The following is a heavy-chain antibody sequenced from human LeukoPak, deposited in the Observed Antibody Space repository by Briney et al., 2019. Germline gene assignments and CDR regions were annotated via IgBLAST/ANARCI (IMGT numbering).Heavy chain of an antibody. J-gene: IGHJ4*02. V-gene: IGHV3-11*04. CDR3: ARGSRSSWNRYYSDY. CDR2: ISGSYII. Sequence: GGSLRLSCAASGFTFSDYYMSWIRQAPGKRLEWVAYISGSYIIYYADSVKGRFTISRDNAKNSLYLQMNSLRAEDTAVYYCARGSRSSWNRYYSDYWGQGTLVTVSS. D-gene: IGHD6-13*01. CDR1: GFTFSDYY.